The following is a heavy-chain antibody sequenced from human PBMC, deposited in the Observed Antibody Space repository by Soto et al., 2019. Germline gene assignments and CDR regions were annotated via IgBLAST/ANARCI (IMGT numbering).Heavy chain of an antibody. D-gene: IGHD6-13*01. Sequence: PGGSLRLSCAASGFTFSSYAMNWARQAPGKGLEWVSGITGSGAGSYYSDSVKGRFTISRDNSKNTLYLQMNSLRAEDTAVYYCAKAYSNSWPNDWFDPWGQGTLVTVSS. CDR1: GFTFSSYA. CDR3: AKAYSNSWPNDWFDP. J-gene: IGHJ5*02. V-gene: IGHV3-23*01. CDR2: ITGSGAGS.